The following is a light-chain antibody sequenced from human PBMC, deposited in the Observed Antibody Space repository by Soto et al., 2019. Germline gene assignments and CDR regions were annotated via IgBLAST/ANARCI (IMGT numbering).Light chain of an antibody. J-gene: IGKJ1*01. Sequence: EIVLTQSPATLSVSPGDRATLSCRASQYIGSTIAWYQQRPGQAPRLLIYGASTRATGIPDRFSGSGSGTDFTLTISRLEPEDFAVYYCQQYGTSPWTFGQGTKVDIK. CDR2: GAS. CDR1: QYIGST. V-gene: IGKV3-20*01. CDR3: QQYGTSPWT.